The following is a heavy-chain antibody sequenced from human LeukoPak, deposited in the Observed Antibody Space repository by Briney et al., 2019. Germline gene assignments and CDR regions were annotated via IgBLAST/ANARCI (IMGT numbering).Heavy chain of an antibody. V-gene: IGHV3-11*01. Sequence: GGSLKLSCAASGFTFSDYYMSWIRQAPGKGLEWVSYISSSGSTIYYADSVKGRFTISRDNAKNSLYLQMNSLRAEDTAVYYCARDYYYDSSGYWLYWGQGTLVTVSS. D-gene: IGHD3-22*01. CDR3: ARDYYYDSSGYWLY. CDR2: ISSSGSTI. CDR1: GFTFSDYY. J-gene: IGHJ4*02.